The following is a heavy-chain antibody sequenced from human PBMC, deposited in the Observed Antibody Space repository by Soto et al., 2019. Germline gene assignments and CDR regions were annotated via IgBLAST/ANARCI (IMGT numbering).Heavy chain of an antibody. J-gene: IGHJ5*02. Sequence: SSETLSLTCAVYGGSFSGYYWSWIRQPPGKGLEWIGEINHSGSTNYNPSLKSRVTISVDTSKNQFSLKLSSVTAADTAVYYCARDWNDAPQTWEFDPCGQGTLVTVSS. V-gene: IGHV4-34*01. CDR1: GGSFSGYY. CDR3: ARDWNDAPQTWEFDP. CDR2: INHSGST. D-gene: IGHD1-1*01.